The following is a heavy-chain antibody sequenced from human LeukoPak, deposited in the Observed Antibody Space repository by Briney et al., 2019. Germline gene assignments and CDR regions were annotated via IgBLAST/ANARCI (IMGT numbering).Heavy chain of an antibody. Sequence: KASQTLSLTCTVSGDSISSGGYYWSWIRQHPGMGLEWIGYIHYSGRTHYNPSLQSRLTISVDTSNNQFSLKLSSVTAADTAVYYCASEGPYYYYMDVWGKGTTVTVSS. CDR1: GDSISSGGYY. V-gene: IGHV4-31*03. J-gene: IGHJ6*03. CDR2: IHYSGRT. CDR3: ASEGPYYYYMDV.